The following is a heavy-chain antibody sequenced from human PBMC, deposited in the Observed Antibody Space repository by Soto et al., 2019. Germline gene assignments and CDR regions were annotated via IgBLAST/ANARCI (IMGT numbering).Heavy chain of an antibody. Sequence: GGSLRLSCAASGFTFSSYSMNWVRQAPGKGLEWVSAISGSGGSTYYADSVKGRFTISRDNSKNTLYLQMNSLRAEDTDVYYCAKDTVVVPAASSFDYWGQGTLVTVS. CDR3: AKDTVVVPAASSFDY. V-gene: IGHV3-23*01. D-gene: IGHD2-2*01. CDR2: ISGSGGST. J-gene: IGHJ4*02. CDR1: GFTFSSYS.